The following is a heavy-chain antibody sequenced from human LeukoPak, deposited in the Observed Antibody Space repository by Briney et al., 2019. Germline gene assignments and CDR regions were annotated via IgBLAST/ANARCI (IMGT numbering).Heavy chain of an antibody. J-gene: IGHJ4*02. D-gene: IGHD2-15*01. CDR1: GFTFSSYW. CDR3: ARSPVKYCSGGSCLPFFDY. CDR2: INSDWSST. V-gene: IGHV3-74*01. Sequence: GGSLRLSCAASGFTFSSYWMHWVRQAPGKGLVWVSRINSDWSSTSYADSVKGRFTISRDNAKNTLYLQMNSLRAEDTAVYYCARSPVKYCSGGSCLPFFDYWGQGTLVTVSS.